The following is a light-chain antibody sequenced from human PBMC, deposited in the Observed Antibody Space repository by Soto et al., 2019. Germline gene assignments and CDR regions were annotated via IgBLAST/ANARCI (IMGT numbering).Light chain of an antibody. J-gene: IGLJ2*01. CDR1: TGAVTSGYY. V-gene: IGLV7-43*01. CDR2: STN. CDR3: LLYYGGQLGV. Sequence: QAVVTQEPSLTVSAGGTVTLTCATSTGAVTSGYYPNWFQQKPGQAPRALIYSTNNKYSWTPARFSGSLLGGKAALTLSGVQPEDEADYYCLLYYGGQLGVFGVGTQLTVL.